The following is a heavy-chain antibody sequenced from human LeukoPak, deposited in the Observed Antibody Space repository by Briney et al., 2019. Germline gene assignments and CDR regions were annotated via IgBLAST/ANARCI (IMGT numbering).Heavy chain of an antibody. J-gene: IGHJ4*02. CDR2: ISSSGSAI. D-gene: IGHD2-8*01. CDR3: VRVNGSYFVY. Sequence: GGSLRLSCSASGCSLSSYSINWVRQAPGKGPEWVSYISSSGSAIYYVDSVKGRFTVSRDNAKNSLFLQMNSPRAEDTAGYYCVRVNGSYFVYWGEVALVTVSS. V-gene: IGHV3-48*01. CDR1: GCSLSSYS.